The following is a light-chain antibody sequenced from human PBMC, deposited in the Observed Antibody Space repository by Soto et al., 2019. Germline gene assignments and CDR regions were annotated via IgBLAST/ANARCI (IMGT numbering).Light chain of an antibody. Sequence: QSVLTQPPSASRTPGQRVTIPFSGSSSDIGSNSVNWYQQLPGAAPRLLIYANDHRPSGVPDRFSASKSGTSASLAISGVRSEDEAFYYCATWSDSLKGWVFGGGTKVTVL. CDR2: AND. V-gene: IGLV1-44*01. CDR1: SSDIGSNS. CDR3: ATWSDSLKGWV. J-gene: IGLJ3*02.